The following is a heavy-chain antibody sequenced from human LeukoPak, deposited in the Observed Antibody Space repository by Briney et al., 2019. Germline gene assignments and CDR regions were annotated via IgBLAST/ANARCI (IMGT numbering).Heavy chain of an antibody. V-gene: IGHV3-21*01. CDR1: GFTFSSYS. Sequence: GGSLRLSCAASGFTFSSYSMNWVRQAPGKGLEWVSSISSSSSYIYYADSVKGRFTISRDNAKNSLLLQMNSLRAEDTAVYYCARGPYYDFWSGPPGPLFDYWGQGTLVTVSS. D-gene: IGHD3-3*01. J-gene: IGHJ4*02. CDR2: ISSSSSYI. CDR3: ARGPYYDFWSGPPGPLFDY.